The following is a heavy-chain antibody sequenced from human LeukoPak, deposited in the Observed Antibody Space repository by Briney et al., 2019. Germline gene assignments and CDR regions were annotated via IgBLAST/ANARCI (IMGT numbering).Heavy chain of an antibody. CDR3: ARVTPLADAFDI. V-gene: IGHV1-69*05. J-gene: IGHJ3*02. CDR1: GGTFSSYA. CDR2: IIPIFGTA. Sequence: SAKVSCKASGGTFSSYAISWVRQAPGQGLEWMGRIIPIFGTANYAQKFQGRVTITTDESTSTAYMELSSLRSEDTAVYYCARVTPLADAFDIWGQGTMVTVSS.